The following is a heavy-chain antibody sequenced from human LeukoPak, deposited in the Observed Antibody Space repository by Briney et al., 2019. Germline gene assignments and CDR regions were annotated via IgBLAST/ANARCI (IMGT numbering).Heavy chain of an antibody. J-gene: IGHJ5*02. CDR3: ARVSISYSWFDP. CDR2: ISAYNGNT. Sequence: ASVKVSCKASGYTFTSYGISWVRQAPGQGLEWMGWISAYNGNTNYAQKLQGRVTMTTDTSTSTAYMELKSLRSDDTAVYYCARVSISYSWFDPWGQGTLVTVSS. D-gene: IGHD1-26*01. V-gene: IGHV1-18*01. CDR1: GYTFTSYG.